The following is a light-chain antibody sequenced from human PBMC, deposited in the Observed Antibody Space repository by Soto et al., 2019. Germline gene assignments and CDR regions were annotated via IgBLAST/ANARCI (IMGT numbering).Light chain of an antibody. CDR1: SSDVGAYNS. V-gene: IGLV2-23*01. CDR2: KGT. CDR3: CSYEPDSTYV. J-gene: IGLJ1*01. Sequence: QSVLAQPASVSGSPGQSITISCTGTSSDVGAYNSVSWYQQHPHRAPQVIIYKGTQRPSGVSNRFSGSTSGNAASLTISALHADDEADYFCCSYEPDSTYVFGPGTKVTV.